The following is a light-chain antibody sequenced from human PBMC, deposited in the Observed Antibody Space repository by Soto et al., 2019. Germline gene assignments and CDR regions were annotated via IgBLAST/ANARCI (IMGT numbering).Light chain of an antibody. CDR3: QHYNNLPPT. Sequence: DIKMTQSPSSLSASVGDRVTISCQASQDISNSLNCYQQKPWKAPELLIYDAYNLETGVPSRFSGSGTGTDFTLTISSLQPEYIATYYCQHYNNLPPTFGPGTNVDIK. V-gene: IGKV1-33*01. CDR1: QDISNS. J-gene: IGKJ3*01. CDR2: DAY.